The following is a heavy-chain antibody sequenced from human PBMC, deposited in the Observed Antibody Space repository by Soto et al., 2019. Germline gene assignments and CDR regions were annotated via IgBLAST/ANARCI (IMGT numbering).Heavy chain of an antibody. CDR1: GDSCISHL. CDR2: IYPGDSDT. J-gene: IGHJ4*02. CDR3: ARHAAVTTASGPSDY. Sequence: GVSLKISCKSSGDSCISHLIGWVRQMPGKGLEWMGIIYPGDSDTRYSPSFQGQVTISADKSISTAYLQWSSLKASDTAMYYCARHAAVTTASGPSDYWGQGTLVTVSS. D-gene: IGHD4-17*01. V-gene: IGHV5-51*01.